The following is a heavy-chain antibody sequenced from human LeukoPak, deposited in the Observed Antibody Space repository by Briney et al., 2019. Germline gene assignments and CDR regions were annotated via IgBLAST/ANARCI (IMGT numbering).Heavy chain of an antibody. Sequence: GGSLRLSCAASGFTFSSYAMSWVRQAPGKGLEWVSAISGSGGSTYYADSVTGRFTISRDNSKNTLYLQMNSLRAEDTAVYYCARSSRGVQGVITPPKYWGQGTLVTVSS. D-gene: IGHD3-10*01. CDR2: ISGSGGST. CDR1: GFTFSSYA. V-gene: IGHV3-23*01. CDR3: ARSSRGVQGVITPPKY. J-gene: IGHJ4*02.